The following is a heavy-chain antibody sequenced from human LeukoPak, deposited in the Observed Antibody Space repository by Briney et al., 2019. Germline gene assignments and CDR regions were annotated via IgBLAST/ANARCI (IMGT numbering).Heavy chain of an antibody. J-gene: IGHJ6*02. V-gene: IGHV1-18*01. D-gene: IGHD3-10*01. CDR1: GYTFTSYG. CDR3: ARDVLLWFGELFTYYYYGMDV. Sequence: GASVKVSCKASGYTFTSYGISWVRRAPGQGLEWMGWISAYNGNTNYAQKLQGRVTMTTDTSTSTAYMELRSLRSDDTAVYYCARDVLLWFGELFTYYYYGMDVWGQGTTVTVSS. CDR2: ISAYNGNT.